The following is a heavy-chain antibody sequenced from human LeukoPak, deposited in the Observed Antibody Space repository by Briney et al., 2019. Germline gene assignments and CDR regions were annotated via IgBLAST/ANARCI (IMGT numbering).Heavy chain of an antibody. J-gene: IGHJ6*03. CDR2: IKSKTDGGTT. CDR3: TTVAVSISYYYMDV. Sequence: GGSLRLSCAASGFTFSNAWMSWVRQAPGKGLEWVGRIKSKTDGGTTDYAAPVKGRFTISRDDSKNTLYLQMNSLKTEDTAVYYCTTVAVSISYYYMDVWGKGTTVTVSS. CDR1: GFTFSNAW. V-gene: IGHV3-15*01. D-gene: IGHD4-17*01.